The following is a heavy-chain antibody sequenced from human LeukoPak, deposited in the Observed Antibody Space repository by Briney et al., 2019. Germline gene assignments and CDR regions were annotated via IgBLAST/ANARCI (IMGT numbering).Heavy chain of an antibody. CDR2: IIPIFGTA. Sequence: GASVKVSCKASGGTFTSYAISWVRQAPGQGLEWMGGIIPIFGTANYAQKFQGRVTITADESTSTAYMELSSLRSEDTAVYCCARDRGPLTDWFDPWGQGTLVTVSS. D-gene: IGHD3-10*01. CDR3: ARDRGPLTDWFDP. V-gene: IGHV1-69*13. J-gene: IGHJ5*02. CDR1: GGTFTSYA.